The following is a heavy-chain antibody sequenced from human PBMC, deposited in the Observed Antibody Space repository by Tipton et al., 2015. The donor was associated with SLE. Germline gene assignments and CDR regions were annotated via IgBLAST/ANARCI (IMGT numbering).Heavy chain of an antibody. CDR3: TRYGY. J-gene: IGHJ4*02. D-gene: IGHD4-17*01. Sequence: SLRLSCAASGFVLNTYWMSWVRQAPGKGLEWVADITDDGSREFYADSVKGRFTISRDIAKNSLYLQMSSLRVEDTAVYYCTRYGYWGQGTLVTVST. CDR2: ITDDGSRE. V-gene: IGHV3-7*01. CDR1: GFVLNTYW.